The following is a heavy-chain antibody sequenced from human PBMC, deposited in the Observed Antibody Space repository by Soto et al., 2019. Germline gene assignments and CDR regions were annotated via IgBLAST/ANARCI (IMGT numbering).Heavy chain of an antibody. Sequence: GGSLRLSCAASGFTFSSYGMHWVRQAPGKGLEWVAVIWYDGSNKYYADSVKGRFTISRDNSKNTLYLQMNSLRAEDTAVYYCARDLVERGYSGYDRVYYYYYMDVWGKGTTVTVSS. CDR2: IWYDGSNK. D-gene: IGHD5-12*01. CDR3: ARDLVERGYSGYDRVYYYYYMDV. CDR1: GFTFSSYG. V-gene: IGHV3-33*01. J-gene: IGHJ6*03.